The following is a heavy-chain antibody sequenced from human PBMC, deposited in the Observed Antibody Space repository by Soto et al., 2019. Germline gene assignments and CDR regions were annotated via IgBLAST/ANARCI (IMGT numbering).Heavy chain of an antibody. J-gene: IGHJ3*02. Sequence: QVQLQESGPGLVKPSETLSLSCSVSGGSISSYYWSWIRQPPGKGLEWIAYIYYSGSTSYNPSLQTRVAISLATSRHQFSRTLSSVTAADTAVYYCARTYDGSGPNSGGYGFDIWGQGTMVTVSS. CDR2: IYYSGST. D-gene: IGHD3-22*01. V-gene: IGHV4-59*01. CDR3: ARTYDGSGPNSGGYGFDI. CDR1: GGSISSYY.